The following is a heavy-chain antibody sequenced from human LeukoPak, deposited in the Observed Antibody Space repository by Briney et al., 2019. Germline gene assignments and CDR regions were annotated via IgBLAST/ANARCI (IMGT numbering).Heavy chain of an antibody. V-gene: IGHV4-59*12. CDR1: GGSISSYY. J-gene: IGHJ4*02. CDR3: ARDAYYYGSGIEY. CDR2: IYYSGST. D-gene: IGHD3-10*01. Sequence: SETLSLTCTVSGGSISSYYWSWIRQPPGKGLEWIGYIYYSGSTNYNPSLKSRVTISVDTSKNQFSLKLSSVTAADTAVYYCARDAYYYGSGIEYWGQGTLVTVSS.